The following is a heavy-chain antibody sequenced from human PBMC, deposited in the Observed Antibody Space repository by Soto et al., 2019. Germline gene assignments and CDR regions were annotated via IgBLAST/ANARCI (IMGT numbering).Heavy chain of an antibody. D-gene: IGHD3-10*01. CDR1: GFTSNNYA. CDR3: AKGRGGSGSLTPRVDF. CDR2: ISGGGDTT. J-gene: IGHJ4*02. V-gene: IGHV3-23*01. Sequence: EVQLLESGGGLVQTGGSLRLSCAASGFTSNNYAMTWVRQAPGKGLEWVSAISGGGDTTSYADSVKGRFTVSRDGSKNTLYLQMSSLRAEDTALYYCAKGRGGSGSLTPRVDFWGQGTLVTVSS.